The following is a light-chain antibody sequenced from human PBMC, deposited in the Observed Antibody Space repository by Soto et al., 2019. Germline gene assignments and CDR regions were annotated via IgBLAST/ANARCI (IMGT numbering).Light chain of an antibody. V-gene: IGLV1-44*01. CDR2: NNN. J-gene: IGLJ2*01. CDR1: SSNIGGYT. CDR3: AAWDDSLNGVV. Sequence: QSVLTQPPSASGTPGQRVTISCSGSSSNIGGYTVNCYQQLPGTAPKLLIYNNNQRPSGVPDRFSGSKSGTSASLAISGLQSEDEADYYCAAWDDSLNGVVFGGGTKLTVL.